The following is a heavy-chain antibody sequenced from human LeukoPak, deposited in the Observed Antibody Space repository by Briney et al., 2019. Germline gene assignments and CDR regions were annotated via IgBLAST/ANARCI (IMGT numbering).Heavy chain of an antibody. D-gene: IGHD1-26*01. Sequence: SETLSLTCSVSGGSFSSYYWSWVRRPPGKGLELIGYMYDSGSTNYNPSLKSRVTISVDTSKNQFSLRLSSVTAADTAVYYCARHGGSYTFDLWGQGVLVTVSS. J-gene: IGHJ4*02. V-gene: IGHV4-59*01. CDR2: MYDSGST. CDR1: GGSFSSYY. CDR3: ARHGGSYTFDL.